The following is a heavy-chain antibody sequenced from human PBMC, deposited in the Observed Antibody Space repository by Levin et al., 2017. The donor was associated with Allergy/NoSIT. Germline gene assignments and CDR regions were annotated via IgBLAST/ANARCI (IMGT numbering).Heavy chain of an antibody. CDR2: IYYSGST. J-gene: IGHJ3*02. CDR1: GGSISSSSYY. V-gene: IGHV4-39*01. Sequence: SQTLSLTCTVSGGSISSSSYYWGWIRQSPGKGLEWIGSIYYSGSTYYNPSLKSRVTISVDTSKNQFSLKLSSVTAADTAVYYCARLVAITMVRGGFDAFDIWGQGTMVTVSS. CDR3: ARLVAITMVRGGFDAFDI. D-gene: IGHD3-10*01.